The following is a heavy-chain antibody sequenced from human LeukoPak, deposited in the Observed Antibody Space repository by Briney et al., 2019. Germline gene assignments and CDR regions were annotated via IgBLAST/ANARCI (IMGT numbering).Heavy chain of an antibody. CDR2: IYTSGST. J-gene: IGHJ6*03. V-gene: IGHV4-61*02. CDR3: ARVGGYSSGWSYNYYYYYMDA. D-gene: IGHD6-19*01. CDR1: GGSISSGSYY. Sequence: SQTLSLTCTVSGGSISSGSYYWSWIRQPAGKGLEWIGRIYTSGSTHYNPSLKSRVTISVDTSKNQFSLKLSSVTAADTAAYYCARVGGYSSGWSYNYYYYYMDAWGKGTTVTVSS.